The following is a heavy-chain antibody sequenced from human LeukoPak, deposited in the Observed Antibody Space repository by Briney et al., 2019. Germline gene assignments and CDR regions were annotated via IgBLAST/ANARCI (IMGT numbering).Heavy chain of an antibody. J-gene: IGHJ4*02. CDR1: GYPFTGYY. CDR3: ARGGPLVLLWFGESQDY. V-gene: IGHV1-2*06. Sequence: ASVKVSCKASGYPFTGYYLHWIRQAPGQGLEYMGRINPNNGGTNYAQKFQGRVTMTRDTSISTAYMELSRLRSDDTAVYYCARGGPLVLLWFGESQDYWGQGTLVTVSS. CDR2: INPNNGGT. D-gene: IGHD3-10*01.